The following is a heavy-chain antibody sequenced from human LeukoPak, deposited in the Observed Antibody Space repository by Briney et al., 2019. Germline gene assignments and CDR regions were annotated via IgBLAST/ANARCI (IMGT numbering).Heavy chain of an antibody. J-gene: IGHJ4*02. V-gene: IGHV3-53*01. CDR1: GFTVSSSY. CDR3: ARRGDGGRSFDY. CDR2: IYGGGST. Sequence: GGSLRLSCAASGFTVSSSYMNWVRQAPGKGLEWVSLIYGGGSTYYADSVKGRFTISRDNSKNTLYLQMNSLRAKDTAVYYCARRGDGGRSFDYWDQGTLVTVSS. D-gene: IGHD4-23*01.